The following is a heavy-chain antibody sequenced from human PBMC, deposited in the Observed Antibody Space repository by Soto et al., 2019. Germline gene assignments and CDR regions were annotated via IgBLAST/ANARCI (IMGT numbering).Heavy chain of an antibody. D-gene: IGHD6-6*01. J-gene: IGHJ6*02. CDR3: ARGRSSVPDRRGIGYYGLDV. V-gene: IGHV4-34*01. Sequence: QVQLQQWGAEVLKPSETLSLTCVVNGGSFSGYYWSWIRQSPGKGLEWIGEINDSGITDSNPSLESRVTISVDMSKNQFSLNLKSVTAADSAVYHCARGRSSVPDRRGIGYYGLDVWGQGTTVTVSS. CDR2: INDSGIT. CDR1: GGSFSGYY.